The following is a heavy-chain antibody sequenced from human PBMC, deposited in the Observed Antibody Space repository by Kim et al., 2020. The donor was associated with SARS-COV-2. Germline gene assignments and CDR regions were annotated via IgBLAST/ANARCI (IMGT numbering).Heavy chain of an antibody. Sequence: SETLSLTCTVSGGSISSYYWSWIRQPPGKGLEWIGYIYYSGSTNYNPSLKSRVTISVDTSKNQFSLKLSSVTAADTAVYYCARDRRYGSGGYVGGASWFDPWGQGTLVTVSS. CDR1: GGSISSYY. CDR2: IYYSGST. V-gene: IGHV4-59*01. J-gene: IGHJ5*02. D-gene: IGHD3-10*01. CDR3: ARDRRYGSGGYVGGASWFDP.